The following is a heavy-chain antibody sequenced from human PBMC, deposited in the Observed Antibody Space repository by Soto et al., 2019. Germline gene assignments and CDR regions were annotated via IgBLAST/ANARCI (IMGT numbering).Heavy chain of an antibody. V-gene: IGHV4-28*01. J-gene: IGHJ3*02. D-gene: IGHD4-17*01. CDR3: ARKNGVLDAFDI. Sequence: SETLCLTCAVSGYSSSTSNGWGWIRQPPGKGMEWIGYIYYSGSTYYNPSLKSRVTMSVDTSKNQFSLKLSSVTAVDTAVYYCARKNGVLDAFDIWGQGTMVTVSS. CDR1: GYSSSTSNG. CDR2: IYYSGST.